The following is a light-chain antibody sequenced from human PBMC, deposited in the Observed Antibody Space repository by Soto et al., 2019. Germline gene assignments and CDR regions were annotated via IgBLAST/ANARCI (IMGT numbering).Light chain of an antibody. J-gene: IGKJ1*01. CDR2: KAS. Sequence: DIQMTQSPSTLSASVGDRVTITCRASQSISSWLAWYQQKPGKAPKLLIYKASSLASGIPSRFSGSGSGTDFTLTISSLQPDDFATYYCQQYKSYLWTFGQGTKVEIK. CDR3: QQYKSYLWT. V-gene: IGKV1-5*03. CDR1: QSISSW.